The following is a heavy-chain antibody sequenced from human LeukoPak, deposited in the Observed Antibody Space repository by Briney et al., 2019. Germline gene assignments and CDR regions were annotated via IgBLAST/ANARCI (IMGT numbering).Heavy chain of an antibody. Sequence: ASVKVSCKASGGTLSSYAISWVRQAPGQGLEWMGWISAYNGNTNYAQKLQGRVTMTTGTSTSTAYMELRSLRSDDTAVYYCARAVTMVRVYDYWGQGTLVTVSS. V-gene: IGHV1-18*01. CDR1: GGTLSSYA. J-gene: IGHJ4*02. D-gene: IGHD3-10*01. CDR2: ISAYNGNT. CDR3: ARAVTMVRVYDY.